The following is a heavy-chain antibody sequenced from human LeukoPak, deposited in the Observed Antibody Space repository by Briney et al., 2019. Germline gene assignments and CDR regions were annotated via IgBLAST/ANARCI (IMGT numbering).Heavy chain of an antibody. V-gene: IGHV3-74*03. J-gene: IGHJ3*02. Sequence: PGGSLRLSCAASGFTFSSHWMHWVRQAPGKGLVWVSRINGDGSNTTYADSVKGRFTISRDNAKNTLYLQMSSLRAEDTAVYHCARSKGWYSTDAFDIWGQGTMVTVSS. CDR2: INGDGSNT. D-gene: IGHD6-19*01. CDR1: GFTFSSHW. CDR3: ARSKGWYSTDAFDI.